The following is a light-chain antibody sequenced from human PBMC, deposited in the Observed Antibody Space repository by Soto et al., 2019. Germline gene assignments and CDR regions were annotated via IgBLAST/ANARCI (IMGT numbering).Light chain of an antibody. V-gene: IGKV3-20*01. CDR1: QSVSSRF. CDR3: LLYGSSPLYT. Sequence: ENVLTQSPGTLSLSPGQTATLSCRTSQSVSSRFFAWYQQKPGQAPRLLIYGASSRAAGIPDRFSGGGSGTDFTLTITRLEPEDFAMYYCLLYGSSPLYTFGQGTKLEI. CDR2: GAS. J-gene: IGKJ2*01.